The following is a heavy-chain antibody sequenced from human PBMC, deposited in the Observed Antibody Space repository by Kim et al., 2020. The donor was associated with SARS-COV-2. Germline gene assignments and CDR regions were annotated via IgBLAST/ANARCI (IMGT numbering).Heavy chain of an antibody. J-gene: IGHJ4*02. V-gene: IGHV3-21*01. D-gene: IGHD5-12*01. Sequence: GGSLRVSCAASGFTFSSYSMNWVRQAPGKGLEWVSSISSSSSYIYYADSVKGRFTISRDNAKNSLYLQMNSLRAEDTAVYYCARDALREWIRPLDYWGQGTLVTVSS. CDR2: ISSSSSYI. CDR3: ARDALREWIRPLDY. CDR1: GFTFSSYS.